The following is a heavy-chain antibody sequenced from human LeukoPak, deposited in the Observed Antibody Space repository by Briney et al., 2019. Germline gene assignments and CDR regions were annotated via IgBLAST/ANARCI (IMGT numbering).Heavy chain of an antibody. CDR3: ARDRLLWFGELPFDAFDI. CDR1: GYTFTGYY. CDR2: INTNTGNP. D-gene: IGHD3-10*01. V-gene: IGHV7-4-1*02. Sequence: ASVKASCKASGYTFTGYYMHWVRQAPGQGLEWMGWINTNTGNPTYAQGFTGRFVFSFDTSVSTAYLQISSLKAEDTAVYYCARDRLLWFGELPFDAFDIWGQGTMVTVSS. J-gene: IGHJ3*02.